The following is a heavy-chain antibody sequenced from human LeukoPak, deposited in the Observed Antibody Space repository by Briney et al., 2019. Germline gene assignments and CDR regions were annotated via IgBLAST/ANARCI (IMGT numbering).Heavy chain of an antibody. CDR2: IHYTGNT. D-gene: IGHD6-19*01. V-gene: IGHV4-59*01. J-gene: IGHJ4*02. Sequence: SETLSLTCTASGGSISSYYWSVIRQSPEKGLEWIGYIHYTGNTNYNPSLKSRVTILLDASKNQFSLNLYSVTAAGTAVYYCAGSPNPYYFDFWGQGSLVTVSS. CDR3: AGSPNPYYFDF. CDR1: GGSISSYY.